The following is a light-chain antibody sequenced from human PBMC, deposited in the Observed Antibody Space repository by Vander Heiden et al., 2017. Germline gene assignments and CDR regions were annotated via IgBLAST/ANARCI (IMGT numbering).Light chain of an antibody. J-gene: IGKJ3*01. CDR1: QSDGNY. Sequence: EIVLTQSPATLSLSPGERATLSCRASQSDGNYLAWYQQKPGQTPGLLIYGASNRATGVPARFSGSGTGTDFTLTISNLDPEDFAVYYCQHRSDWPLFTFGPGTKVDMK. V-gene: IGKV3-11*01. CDR3: QHRSDWPLFT. CDR2: GAS.